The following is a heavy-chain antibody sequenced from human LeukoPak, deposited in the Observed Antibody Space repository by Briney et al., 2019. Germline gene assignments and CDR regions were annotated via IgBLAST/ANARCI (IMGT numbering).Heavy chain of an antibody. CDR2: INPNSGGT. CDR3: AADRLSRADYMDF. Sequence: ASVKVSCKASGYTFTGYYMHWVRQAPGQGLEWMGWINPNSGGTNYAQKFQGRVTMTRDTSTSTAFMELSRLRSDDTAVYYCAADRLSRADYMDFWSKGTTVIVSS. V-gene: IGHV1-2*02. CDR1: GYTFTGYY. D-gene: IGHD6-6*01. J-gene: IGHJ6*03.